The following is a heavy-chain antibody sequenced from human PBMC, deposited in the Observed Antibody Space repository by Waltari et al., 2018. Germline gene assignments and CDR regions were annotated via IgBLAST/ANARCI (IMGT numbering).Heavy chain of an antibody. V-gene: IGHV4-39*07. CDR1: GGSISSSSSY. Sequence: QLQLQESGPGLVKPSETLSLTCTVPGGSISSSSSYGGWIRPHPRNGLEWIGSIYYSGSTYDNPSLKSRVTISVDTSKNQFSLKLSSVTAADTAVYYCARHSILYYYDSSGPPHDGYWGQGTLVTVSS. CDR3: ARHSILYYYDSSGPPHDGY. CDR2: IYYSGST. J-gene: IGHJ4*02. D-gene: IGHD3-22*01.